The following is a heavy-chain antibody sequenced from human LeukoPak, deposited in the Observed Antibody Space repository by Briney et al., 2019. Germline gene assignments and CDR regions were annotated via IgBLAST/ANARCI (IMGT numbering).Heavy chain of an antibody. V-gene: IGHV3-53*01. CDR3: AKGGDTSMGIDY. J-gene: IGHJ4*02. CDR1: GFTVNNNY. CDR2: IYIGGGT. Sequence: GGSLRLSCAVFGFTVNNNYMSWVRQAPGKGLEWVSVIYIGGGTYYAASVKGRFTISRDNSKNTLYLQMNSLRVEDTAVYYCAKGGDTSMGIDYWGQGALVTVSS. D-gene: IGHD5-18*01.